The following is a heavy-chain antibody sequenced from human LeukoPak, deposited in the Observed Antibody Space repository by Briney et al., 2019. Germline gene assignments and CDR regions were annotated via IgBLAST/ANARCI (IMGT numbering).Heavy chain of an antibody. V-gene: IGHV1-46*01. CDR2: INPSDGST. CDR1: GYTFSTYY. Sequence: ASVKVSCKASGYTFSTYYMHWVRQAPGQGLEWMRQAPGQGLEWMGIINPSDGSTSYAQKFQGRVTMTRDTSTRTVYMELSSLRSEDTAVYYCASGRFLEWLSSYEYFQHWGQGTLVTVSS. CDR3: ASGRFLEWLSSYEYFQH. J-gene: IGHJ1*01. D-gene: IGHD3-3*01.